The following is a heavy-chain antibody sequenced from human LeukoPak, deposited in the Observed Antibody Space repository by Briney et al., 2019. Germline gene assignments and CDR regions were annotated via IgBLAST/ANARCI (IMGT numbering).Heavy chain of an antibody. CDR1: GYTFTSYD. Sequence: ASVKVSCKASGYTFTSYDINWVRQATGQGLEWMGWMNPNSGNTGYAQKFQGRVTMTRNTSISTAYMELSSLRSEDTAVYYCARRPLYCSGGSSYSDDYWGQGTLVTVSS. V-gene: IGHV1-8*01. J-gene: IGHJ4*02. D-gene: IGHD2-15*01. CDR2: MNPNSGNT. CDR3: ARRPLYCSGGSSYSDDY.